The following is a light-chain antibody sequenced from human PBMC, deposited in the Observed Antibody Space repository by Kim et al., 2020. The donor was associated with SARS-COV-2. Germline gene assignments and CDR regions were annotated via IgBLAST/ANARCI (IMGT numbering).Light chain of an antibody. V-gene: IGKV1-5*03. Sequence: DIQMTQSPSTLSASVGDRVTISCRASQSISTWLAWYQQKPGKAPKLLVYKASILESGVSSRFSGSGSGTEFTLTISSLQPDDFATYSCQQYNSYSPWTFGQGTKVDIK. CDR3: QQYNSYSPWT. CDR2: KAS. J-gene: IGKJ1*01. CDR1: QSISTW.